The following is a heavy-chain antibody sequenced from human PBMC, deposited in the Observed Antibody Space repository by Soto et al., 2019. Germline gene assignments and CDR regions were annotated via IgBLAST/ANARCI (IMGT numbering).Heavy chain of an antibody. CDR2: IYYSGNT. Sequence: SETLSLTCTVSGGSISSSTYYWGWIRQPPGRGLEWIGGIYYSGNTYYHSSLKSRVTISVDTSKNQFSLKLSSVTAADTAVYYCARQNWSSGWQYYFDYWGQGTLVTVSS. CDR1: GGSISSSTYY. J-gene: IGHJ4*02. V-gene: IGHV4-39*01. D-gene: IGHD6-19*01. CDR3: ARQNWSSGWQYYFDY.